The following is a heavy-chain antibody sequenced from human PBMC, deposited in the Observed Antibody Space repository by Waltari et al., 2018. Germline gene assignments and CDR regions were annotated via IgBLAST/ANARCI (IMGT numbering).Heavy chain of an antibody. CDR2: INSDGSTT. D-gene: IGHD3-10*01. CDR1: GFTFSSHW. J-gene: IGHJ2*01. V-gene: IGHV3-74*01. CDR3: ARAQLTMARNLDL. Sequence: EVQLVESGGGLVQPGGSLGLSWVTSGFTFSSHWMHWVRPVPGKGLVWVSRINSDGSTTIYADSVKGRFTISRDNAKNTLYLQMNSLRADDTSVYYCARAQLTMARNLDLWGRGTLVTVSS.